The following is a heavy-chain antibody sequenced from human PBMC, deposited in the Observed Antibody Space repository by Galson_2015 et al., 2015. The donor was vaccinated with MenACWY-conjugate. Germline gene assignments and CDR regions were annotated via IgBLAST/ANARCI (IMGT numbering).Heavy chain of an antibody. CDR3: ARREITGTTTGPYGMDV. Sequence: QSGAEVKKPGESLRISCKGSGYSFTSYWISWVRQMPGKGLEWMGRIDPSDSYTNYSPSFQGHVTISADKSISTAYLQWSSLKASDTAMYYCARREITGTTTGPYGMDVWGQGTTVTVSS. J-gene: IGHJ6*02. D-gene: IGHD1-7*01. CDR2: IDPSDSYT. CDR1: GYSFTSYW. V-gene: IGHV5-10-1*01.